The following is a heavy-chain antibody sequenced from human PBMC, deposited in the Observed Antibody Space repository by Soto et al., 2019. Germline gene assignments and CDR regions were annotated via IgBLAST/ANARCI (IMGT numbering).Heavy chain of an antibody. J-gene: IGHJ6*02. CDR2: MYSGGGT. D-gene: IGHD6-19*01. CDR3: TTSPSVGV. CDR1: GFTVGNNY. V-gene: IGHV3-53*01. Sequence: EVHLVESGGGLIQPGGSLRLSCAASGFTVGNNYMNWVRQAPGKGLEWVSLMYSGGGTYYADSVKGRFTMSRDSSKNTLYLQLNRLRAEDKAMYYCTTSPSVGVWGQGTTVTVSS.